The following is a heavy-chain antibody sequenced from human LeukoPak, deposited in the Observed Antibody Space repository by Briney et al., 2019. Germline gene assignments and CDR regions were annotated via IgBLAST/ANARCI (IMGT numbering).Heavy chain of an antibody. Sequence: SETLSLTCTVSGGSISSGGYSWSWIRQHPGKGLEWIGYIYYSGSTYYNPSLKSRVTISVDTSKSQFSLKLSSVAAADTAVYYCARDLSTYYYGSGSSPLFDPWGQGTLVTVSS. CDR1: GGSISSGGYS. V-gene: IGHV4-31*03. CDR3: ARDLSTYYYGSGSSPLFDP. D-gene: IGHD3-10*01. CDR2: IYYSGST. J-gene: IGHJ5*02.